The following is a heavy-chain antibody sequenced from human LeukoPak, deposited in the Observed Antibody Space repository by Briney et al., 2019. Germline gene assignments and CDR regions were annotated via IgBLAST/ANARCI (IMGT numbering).Heavy chain of an antibody. V-gene: IGHV1-18*01. J-gene: IGHJ3*02. CDR1: GYTFTSYG. Sequence: ASMKVSCKASGYTFTSYGISWVRQAPGQGLEWMGWISAYNGNTNYAQKLQGRVTMTTDTSTSTAYMELRSLRSDDTAVYYCARDSTPLTGYPSAFDIWGQGTMVTVSS. CDR3: ARDSTPLTGYPSAFDI. D-gene: IGHD3-9*01. CDR2: ISAYNGNT.